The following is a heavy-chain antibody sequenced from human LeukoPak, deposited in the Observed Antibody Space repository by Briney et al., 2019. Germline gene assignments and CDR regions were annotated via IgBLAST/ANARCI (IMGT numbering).Heavy chain of an antibody. CDR1: GGSFSGYY. J-gene: IGHJ4*02. CDR2: ISHSGST. CDR3: ARRRRGNPSPYFDY. D-gene: IGHD3-16*01. V-gene: IGHV4-34*01. Sequence: SETLSLTCAVYGGSFSGYYWSWIRQPPGKGLEWIGEISHSGSTNYNPSLKSRVTISVDTSKNQFSLKLSSVTAADTAVYYCARRRRGNPSPYFDYWGRGTLVTVSS.